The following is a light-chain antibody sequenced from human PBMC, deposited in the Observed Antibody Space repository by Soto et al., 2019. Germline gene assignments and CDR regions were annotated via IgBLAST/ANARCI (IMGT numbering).Light chain of an antibody. J-gene: IGLJ2*01. V-gene: IGLV7-46*01. CDR1: TGAVTSGHY. CDR3: LLSYSGAWV. CDR2: DTN. Sequence: QAVVTQEPSLTVSPRGTITLTCGSSTGAVTSGHYPYWFQQKPGQAPRTLIYDTNNKHSWTPARFSGSLLGGKAALTLSGAQPEDEAEYYCLLSYSGAWVFGGGTKLTVL.